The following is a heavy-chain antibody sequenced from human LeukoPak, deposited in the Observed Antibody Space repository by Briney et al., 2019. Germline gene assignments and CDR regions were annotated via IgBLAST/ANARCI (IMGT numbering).Heavy chain of an antibody. CDR3: ARETSGWNEKLNNGYAFHI. V-gene: IGHV1-2*02. CDR2: INPNSGGT. J-gene: IGHJ3*02. D-gene: IGHD6-19*01. Sequence: ASVKVSCKASGYTFTGYYMHWVRHAPGQGLEWMGWINPNSGGTNYAQKFQGRVTMTGDTSISTAYMELSRLRSDDTAVYYCARETSGWNEKLNNGYAFHIWGQGTMVTVSS. CDR1: GYTFTGYY.